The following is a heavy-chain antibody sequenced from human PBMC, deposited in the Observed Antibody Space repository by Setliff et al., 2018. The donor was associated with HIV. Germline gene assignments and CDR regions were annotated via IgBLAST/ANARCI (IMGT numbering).Heavy chain of an antibody. CDR1: NVAISSNSYY. V-gene: IGHV4-39*01. D-gene: IGHD3-10*01. J-gene: IGHJ4*02. Sequence: SETLSLTCAVYNVAISSNSYYWGWIRQPPGKGLEWIGSISQSGTTYYSPSLKNRVTISVDTSRNRFSLKLGSVSASDTANYYCARQPLYLGEPYYFDYWGLGTLVTVSS. CDR3: ARQPLYLGEPYYFDY. CDR2: ISQSGTT.